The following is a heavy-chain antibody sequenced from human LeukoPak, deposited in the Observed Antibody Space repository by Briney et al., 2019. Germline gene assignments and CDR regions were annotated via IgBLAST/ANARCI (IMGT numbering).Heavy chain of an antibody. CDR2: IYTSVDT. D-gene: IGHD1-26*01. V-gene: IGHV3-66*01. J-gene: IGHJ4*02. Sequence: PGGSLRLSCAASGVTVSGSYMSWVRQAPGKGLEWVSVIYTSVDTYYADSVKGRFTISRDSSKNTLYLQMNTLRTEDTAVYYCVRVRYSGSWFPVPNFDCWGQGTLVTVSS. CDR1: GVTVSGSY. CDR3: VRVRYSGSWFPVPNFDC.